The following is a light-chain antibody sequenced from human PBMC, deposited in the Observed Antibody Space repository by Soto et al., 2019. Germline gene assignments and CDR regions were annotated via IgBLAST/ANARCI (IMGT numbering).Light chain of an antibody. V-gene: IGLV2-23*02. J-gene: IGLJ1*01. Sequence: QSVLTQPASVSGSPGQSITISCTGTSRDVGSYNLVSWYQQHPGKAPKLMIYEVSKRPSGVSNRFSGSKSGNTASLTISGLQAEDEADYYRCSYAGSSRYVFGTGTKVTVL. CDR3: CSYAGSSRYV. CDR2: EVS. CDR1: SRDVGSYNL.